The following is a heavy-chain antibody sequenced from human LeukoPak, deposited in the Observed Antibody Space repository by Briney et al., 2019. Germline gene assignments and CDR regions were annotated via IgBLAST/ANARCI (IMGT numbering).Heavy chain of an antibody. CDR2: NNPSGGRT. CDR3: SRELGGSYFDY. CDR1: GYTFSNYY. J-gene: IGHJ4*02. D-gene: IGHD1-26*01. V-gene: IGHV1-46*01. Sequence: ASVKVSCKASGYTFSNYYIHWVRQPPGQGLEWMGVNNPSGGRTTYAQKFQGRVTMTRDTSTSTAYMDLSSLRSDDTAVYYCSRELGGSYFDYWGQGTLVTVSS.